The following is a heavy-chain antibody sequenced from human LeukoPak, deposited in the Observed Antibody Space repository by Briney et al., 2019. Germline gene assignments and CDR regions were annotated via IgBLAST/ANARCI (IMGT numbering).Heavy chain of an antibody. V-gene: IGHV3-7*01. CDR1: GFTFTDYW. D-gene: IGHD2-2*01. J-gene: IGHJ3*02. Sequence: PGGSLRLSCAASGFTFTDYWMTWVRQAPGRGLEWVANLNQDGNGRFYVDSVKGRFTISRDNAKNSLYLQMNSLRAEDTAVYYCARDATFSISRYDAFDIWGQGTMVTVSS. CDR3: ARDATFSISRYDAFDI. CDR2: LNQDGNGR.